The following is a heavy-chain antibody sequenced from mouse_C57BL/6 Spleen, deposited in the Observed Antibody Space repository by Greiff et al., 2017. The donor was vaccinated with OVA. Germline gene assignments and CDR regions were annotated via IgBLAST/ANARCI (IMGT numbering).Heavy chain of an antibody. CDR3: ARSYYGPECAMDY. Sequence: EVKLQESVAELVRPGASVKLSCTASGFNIKNTYMHWVKQRPEQGLEWIGRIDPANGNTKYAPKFQGKATITADTSSNTAYLQLSSLTSEDTAIYYCARSYYGPECAMDYWGQGTSVTVSS. CDR1: GFNIKNTY. D-gene: IGHD1-1*02. V-gene: IGHV14-3*01. J-gene: IGHJ4*01. CDR2: IDPANGNT.